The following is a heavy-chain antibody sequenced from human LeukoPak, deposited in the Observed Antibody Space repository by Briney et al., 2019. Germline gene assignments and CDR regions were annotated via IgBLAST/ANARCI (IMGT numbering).Heavy chain of an antibody. CDR2: INPSGGST. Sequence: ASVKVSCKASGYTFTSYYMHWVRQAPGQGLEWMGIINPSGGSTSYAQKFQGRVTMTRDTSTSTVYMELSSLRSEDTAVYYCARSNEFLEWLPFSYYMDVWGKGTTVTVSS. J-gene: IGHJ6*03. V-gene: IGHV1-46*01. D-gene: IGHD3-3*01. CDR1: GYTFTSYY. CDR3: ARSNEFLEWLPFSYYMDV.